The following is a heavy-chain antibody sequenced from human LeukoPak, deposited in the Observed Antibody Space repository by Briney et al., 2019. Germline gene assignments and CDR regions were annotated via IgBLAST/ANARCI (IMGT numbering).Heavy chain of an antibody. V-gene: IGHV4-39*01. D-gene: IGHD6-13*01. CDR2: ISSSGSA. CDR1: GGPIGSSPYF. J-gene: IGHJ4*02. CDR3: ARHAGGYGFDY. Sequence: SETLSLTCTVSGGPIGSSPYFWGWIRQPPGKGLEWIGSISSSGSAYYNPSLKSRVTISVDTSKNQFSLKLSSVNAADTAVYYCARHAGGYGFDYWGQGTLLTVSS.